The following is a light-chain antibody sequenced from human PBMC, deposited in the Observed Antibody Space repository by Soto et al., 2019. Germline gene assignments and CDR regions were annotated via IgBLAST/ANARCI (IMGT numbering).Light chain of an antibody. Sequence: ALTQPASVSGSPGQSITISCTGTSSDVGSYNLVSWYQQHPGKAPKLMIYEGSKRPSGVSNRFSGSKSGNTASLTISGLQAEDEADYYCCSYAGSSIGYVFGTGTKVTVL. CDR3: CSYAGSSIGYV. CDR1: SSDVGSYNL. CDR2: EGS. J-gene: IGLJ1*01. V-gene: IGLV2-23*01.